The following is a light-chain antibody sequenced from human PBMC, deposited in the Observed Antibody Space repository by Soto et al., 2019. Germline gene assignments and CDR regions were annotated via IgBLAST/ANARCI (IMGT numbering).Light chain of an antibody. Sequence: QSVLTQPPSVSAAPGLKVTISCSGSNSNIGNNYVSWYQQLPGAAPKLLIYDNNQRPSGIPDRFSASRSGTSATLAISGLQTGDDADYFCGTWDISLSANVFGTGTKVTVL. CDR2: DNN. CDR3: GTWDISLSANV. CDR1: NSNIGNNY. J-gene: IGLJ1*01. V-gene: IGLV1-51*01.